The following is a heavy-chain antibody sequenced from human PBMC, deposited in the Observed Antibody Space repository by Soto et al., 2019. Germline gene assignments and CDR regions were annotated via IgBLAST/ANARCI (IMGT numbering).Heavy chain of an antibody. V-gene: IGHV3-11*03. J-gene: IGHJ5*02. CDR3: ARRVRKWGFDP. CDR2: ISSGSTYA. D-gene: IGHD2-21*01. Sequence: GGSLRLSCGASGFTFSDHYMTWIRQPPGKGLEWVSYISSGSTYAYSADSVKGRFTMTRNTSISTAYMELSSLRSEDTAVYYCARRVRKWGFDPWGQGTLVTVSS. CDR1: GFTFSDHY.